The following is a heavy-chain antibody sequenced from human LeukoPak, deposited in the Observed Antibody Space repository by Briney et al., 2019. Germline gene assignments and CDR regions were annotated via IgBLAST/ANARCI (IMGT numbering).Heavy chain of an antibody. CDR2: ISDSSSYT. CDR1: GFTFSDYY. J-gene: IGHJ4*02. V-gene: IGHV3-11*03. D-gene: IGHD3-10*01. CDR3: ASSLHYYGSSY. Sequence: SGGSLRLSCAASGFTFSDYYMSWIRQAPGKGLEWVSYISDSSSYTKYADSVKGRFTISRDNAKNSLYLQMNSLRAEDTALYHCASSLHYYGSSYWGQGTLVTVSS.